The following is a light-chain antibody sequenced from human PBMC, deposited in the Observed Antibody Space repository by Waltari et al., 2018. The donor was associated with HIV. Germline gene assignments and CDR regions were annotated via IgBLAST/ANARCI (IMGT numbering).Light chain of an antibody. Sequence: EIVLTQSPPTLSLSPGERATLSCRASQSISTYLAWYHLISGQAPRLLIYDASKRAPGVPIRFSGSGSGTEFTLIISSLEPEDFAVYFCQQRSNWPLTFGGGTKVDI. V-gene: IGKV3-11*01. J-gene: IGKJ4*01. CDR3: QQRSNWPLT. CDR1: QSISTY. CDR2: DAS.